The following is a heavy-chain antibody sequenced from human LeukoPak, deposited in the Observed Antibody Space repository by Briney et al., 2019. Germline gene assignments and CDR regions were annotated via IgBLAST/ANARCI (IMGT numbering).Heavy chain of an antibody. CDR1: GFTFDDYG. CDR2: INWNGGST. J-gene: IGHJ4*02. CDR3: ARVNYGSGSYTYYFDY. D-gene: IGHD3-10*01. V-gene: IGHV3-20*04. Sequence: GGSLRLSCAASGFTFDDYGMSWVRQAPGKGLELVSGINWNGGSTGYADSVKGRFTISRDNAKNSLYLQMNSLRAEDTALYYCARVNYGSGSYTYYFDYWGQGTLVTVSS.